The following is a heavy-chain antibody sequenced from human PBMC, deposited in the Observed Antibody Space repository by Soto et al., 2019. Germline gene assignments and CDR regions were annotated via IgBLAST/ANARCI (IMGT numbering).Heavy chain of an antibody. CDR2: INPNSGGT. Sequence: ASVKVSCKASGYTFTGYYMHWVRQAPGQGLEWMGWINPNSGGTNYAQKFQGRVTMTRDTSISTAYMELSRLRSDDTAVYYCAVGGVVVVAAWEDYYYYGMDVWGQGTPVTV. J-gene: IGHJ6*02. D-gene: IGHD2-15*01. CDR3: AVGGVVVVAAWEDYYYYGMDV. CDR1: GYTFTGYY. V-gene: IGHV1-2*02.